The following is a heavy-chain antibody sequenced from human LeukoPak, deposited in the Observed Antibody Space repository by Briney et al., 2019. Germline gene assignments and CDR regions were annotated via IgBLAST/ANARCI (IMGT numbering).Heavy chain of an antibody. V-gene: IGHV3-23*01. CDR1: GFTFSSYA. D-gene: IGHD6-13*01. CDR2: ISGSGDST. Sequence: GGSLRLPCAASGFTFSSYAMSWVRQAPGKGLEWVSAISGSGDSTYYGDSVKGRFTISRDNSKNTLYLQMNSLRAEDTAVYYCAKTRPLDSSSWSHGDYWGQGTLVTVSS. CDR3: AKTRPLDSSSWSHGDY. J-gene: IGHJ4*02.